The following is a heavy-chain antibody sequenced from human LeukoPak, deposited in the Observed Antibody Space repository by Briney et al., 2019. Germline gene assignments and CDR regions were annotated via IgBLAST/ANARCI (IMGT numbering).Heavy chain of an antibody. CDR1: GFTFSSYA. V-gene: IGHV3-30-3*01. Sequence: AGRSLRLSCAASGFTFSSYAMRWVRQAPGKGLEWVAVISYDGSNKYYADSVKGRFTISRDNSKNTLYLQMNSLRAEDTAVYYCARDCSSTSCSTFDYWGQGTLVTVSS. CDR2: ISYDGSNK. J-gene: IGHJ4*02. CDR3: ARDCSSTSCSTFDY. D-gene: IGHD2-2*01.